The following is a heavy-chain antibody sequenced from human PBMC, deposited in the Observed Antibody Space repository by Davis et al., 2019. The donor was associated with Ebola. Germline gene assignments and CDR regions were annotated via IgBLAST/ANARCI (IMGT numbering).Heavy chain of an antibody. CDR2: IYHSGST. D-gene: IGHD3-16*01. J-gene: IGHJ5*02. CDR3: ARGDSDLWGTTRWFDP. Sequence: PSETLSLTCAVSGGSISSSNWWSWVRQPPGKGLEWIGEIYHSGSTNYNPSLKSRVTISVDKSKNQFSLKLSSVTAADTAVYYCARGDSDLWGTTRWFDPWGQGTLVTVSS. CDR1: GGSISSSNW. V-gene: IGHV4-4*02.